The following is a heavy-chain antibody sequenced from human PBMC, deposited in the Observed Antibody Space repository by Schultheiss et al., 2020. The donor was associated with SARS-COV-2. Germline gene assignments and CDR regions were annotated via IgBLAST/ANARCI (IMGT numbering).Heavy chain of an antibody. Sequence: SETLSLTCTVSGGSISTYYWNWIRQPAGKGLQWIGRIYASGSTTYNPSLKSRVALSVDTSKNQFSLQLNSVTADDTAVYYCARVQNTLTGFDYWGQGILVTVSS. CDR3: ARVQNTLTGFDY. J-gene: IGHJ4*02. D-gene: IGHD3-9*01. CDR2: IYASGST. CDR1: GGSISTYY. V-gene: IGHV4-4*07.